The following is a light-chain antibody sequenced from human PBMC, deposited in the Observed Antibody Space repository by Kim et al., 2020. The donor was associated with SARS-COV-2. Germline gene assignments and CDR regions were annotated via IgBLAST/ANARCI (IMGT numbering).Light chain of an antibody. J-gene: IGKJ5*01. V-gene: IGKV3-11*01. CDR2: DAS. CDR1: QSVSSY. Sequence: SPGERATPSCRASQSVSSYLAWYQQKPGQAPRLLIYDASNRATGIPARFSGSGSGTDFTLTISSLEPEDFAVYYCQQRSNWPPTTFGQGTRLEIK. CDR3: QQRSNWPPTT.